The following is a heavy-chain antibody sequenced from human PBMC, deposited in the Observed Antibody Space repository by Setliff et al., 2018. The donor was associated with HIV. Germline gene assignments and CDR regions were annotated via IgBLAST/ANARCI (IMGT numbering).Heavy chain of an antibody. J-gene: IGHJ6*03. Sequence: SETLSLTCGVSGYSISSGYYWGWIRQPPGKGLEWIGSIYHNGITYYNPSLKSRVTISVDTSKNQFSLKLSSVTAADTAVYYCARGRGGNYNYYYYYMDVWGKGTTVTVSS. CDR1: GYSISSGYY. V-gene: IGHV4-38-2*01. D-gene: IGHD2-21*02. CDR3: ARGRGGNYNYYYYYMDV. CDR2: IYHNGIT.